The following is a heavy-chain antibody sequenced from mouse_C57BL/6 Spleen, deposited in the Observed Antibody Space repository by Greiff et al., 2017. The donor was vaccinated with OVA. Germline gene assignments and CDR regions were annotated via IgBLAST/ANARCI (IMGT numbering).Heavy chain of an antibody. CDR2: IWSGGST. CDR3: ARNTVVAPWYFDV. Sequence: QVQLQQSGPGLVQPSQSLSITCTVSGFSLTSYGVHWVRQSPGTGLEWLGVIWSGGSTDYNAAFISRLSISKDNSKSQVFFKMNSLQADDTAIYYCARNTVVAPWYFDVWGTGTTVTVSS. D-gene: IGHD1-1*01. J-gene: IGHJ1*03. V-gene: IGHV2-2*01. CDR1: GFSLTSYG.